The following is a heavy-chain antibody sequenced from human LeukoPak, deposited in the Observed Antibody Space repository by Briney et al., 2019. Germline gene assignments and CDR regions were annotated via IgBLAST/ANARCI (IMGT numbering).Heavy chain of an antibody. CDR3: AKDVGKWESLHFFDY. J-gene: IGHJ4*02. V-gene: IGHV3-23*01. Sequence: GGSLRLSCAASEFTISRYWMHWVRQAPGKGLEWISGISGSGASTYYADSVEGRFTISRDDSRNTLYLQMNSLRGDDTAVYYCAKDVGKWESLHFFDYWGQGTLVTVSS. D-gene: IGHD1-26*01. CDR2: ISGSGAST. CDR1: EFTISRYW.